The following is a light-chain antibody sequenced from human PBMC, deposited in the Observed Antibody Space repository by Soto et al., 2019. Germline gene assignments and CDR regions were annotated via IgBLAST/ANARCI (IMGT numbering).Light chain of an antibody. CDR3: AAWDDSLNGVV. V-gene: IGLV1-44*01. J-gene: IGLJ2*01. CDR1: SSNIGSNT. Sequence: QSVLTQPPSASGTPGQRVTISCSGSSSNIGSNTVNWYQQLPGTAPKLLIYSNNQRPSGVADRFSGSKSGTSASLAISGLQYEDEADYYCAAWDDSLNGVVFGGGTKVTVL. CDR2: SNN.